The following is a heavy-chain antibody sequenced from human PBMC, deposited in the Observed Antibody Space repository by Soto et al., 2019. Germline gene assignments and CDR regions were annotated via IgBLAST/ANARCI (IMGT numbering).Heavy chain of an antibody. J-gene: IGHJ6*02. CDR3: ARHVSDYDILTGYNNYGMDV. Sequence: PSETLSLTCTVSGGSISSSSYYWGWIRQPPGKGLEWIGSIYYSGSTYYNPSLKSRVTISVDTSKNQFSLKLSSVTAADTAVYYCARHVSDYDILTGYNNYGMDVWGQGTTVTVSS. CDR2: IYYSGST. D-gene: IGHD3-9*01. CDR1: GGSISSSSYY. V-gene: IGHV4-39*01.